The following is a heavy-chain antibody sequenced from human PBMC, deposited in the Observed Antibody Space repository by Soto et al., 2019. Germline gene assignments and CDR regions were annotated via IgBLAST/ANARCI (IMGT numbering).Heavy chain of an antibody. D-gene: IGHD2-2*02. CDR2: IYSGGST. V-gene: IGHV3-53*01. J-gene: IGHJ6*02. Sequence: GGSLRLSCAASGFTVSSNYMSWVRQAPGKGLEWVSVIYSGGSTYYADSVKGRFTISRDNSKNTLYLQMNSLRAEDTAVYYCARYTDRILCGMDVWGPGTTVTVSS. CDR3: ARYTDRILCGMDV. CDR1: GFTVSSNY.